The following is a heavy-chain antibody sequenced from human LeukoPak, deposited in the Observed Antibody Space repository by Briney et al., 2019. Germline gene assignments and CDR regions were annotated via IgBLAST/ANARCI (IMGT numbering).Heavy chain of an antibody. CDR2: ISSSSSYI. CDR3: ASGYLSHQLLGVKGSWFDP. CDR1: GFTFSSYS. J-gene: IGHJ5*02. D-gene: IGHD2-2*01. V-gene: IGHV3-21*01. Sequence: GGSLRLSCAASGFTFSSYSMNWVRQAPGKGLEWVSSISSSSSYIYYADSVKGRFTISRDNAKNSLYLQMNSLRAEDTAVYYCASGYLSHQLLGVKGSWFDPWGQGTLVTVSS.